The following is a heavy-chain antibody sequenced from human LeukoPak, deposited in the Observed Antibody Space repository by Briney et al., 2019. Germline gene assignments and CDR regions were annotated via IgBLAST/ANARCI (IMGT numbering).Heavy chain of an antibody. CDR3: AKEGTSSEYFQH. CDR1: GFTFSNYP. J-gene: IGHJ1*01. V-gene: IGHV3-23*01. D-gene: IGHD2-2*01. Sequence: GGSLRLSCAASGFTFSNYPMSWVRQAPGKGLEWVSAISGSGGSTYYAGSVKGRFTISRDNSKNTLYLQMNSLRAEDTAVYYCAKEGTSSEYFQHWGQGTLVTVSS. CDR2: ISGSGGST.